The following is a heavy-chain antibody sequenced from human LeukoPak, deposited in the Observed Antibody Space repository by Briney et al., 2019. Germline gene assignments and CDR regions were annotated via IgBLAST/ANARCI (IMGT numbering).Heavy chain of an antibody. D-gene: IGHD1-1*01. CDR3: VRDGRPLDY. CDR1: GFTFSKYW. Sequence: GGSLRLSCAASGFTFSKYWMSWVRQAPGKGLEWVANIKEDGSEKYFVDSVRGRFIISRDNAENSLYLQMNSLRAEDTAIYYCVRDGRPLDYWGQGTLVTVSS. V-gene: IGHV3-7*01. CDR2: IKEDGSEK. J-gene: IGHJ4*02.